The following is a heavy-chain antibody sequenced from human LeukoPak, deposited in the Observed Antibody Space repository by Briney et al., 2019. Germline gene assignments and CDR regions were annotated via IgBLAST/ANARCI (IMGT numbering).Heavy chain of an antibody. J-gene: IGHJ4*02. D-gene: IGHD3-10*01. V-gene: IGHV4-31*03. Sequence: PSGTLSLTCTVSGGSISSGGYYWSWIRQHPGKGLEWIGYIYYSGSTYYNPSLKSRVTISVDTSKNQFSLKLSSVTAADTAVYYCARASTYYYGSGEAAVDYWGQGTLVTVSS. CDR2: IYYSGST. CDR3: ARASTYYYGSGEAAVDY. CDR1: GGSISSGGYY.